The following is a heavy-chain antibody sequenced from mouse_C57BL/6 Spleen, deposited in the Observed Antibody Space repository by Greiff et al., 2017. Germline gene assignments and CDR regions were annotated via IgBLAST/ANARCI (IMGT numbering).Heavy chain of an antibody. J-gene: IGHJ2*01. V-gene: IGHV1-15*01. CDR3: TRLLRYPLYYFDY. CDR1: GYTFTDYE. CDR2: IDPETGGT. D-gene: IGHD1-1*01. Sequence: QVHVQQSGAELVRPGASVTLSCKASGYTFTDYEMHWVKQTPVHGLEWIGAIDPETGGTAYNQKFKGKAILTADKSSSTAYMELRSLTSEDSAVYYCTRLLRYPLYYFDYWGQGTTLTVSS.